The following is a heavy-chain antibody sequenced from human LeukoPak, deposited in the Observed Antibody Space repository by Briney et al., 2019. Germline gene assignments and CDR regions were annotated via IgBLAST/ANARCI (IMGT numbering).Heavy chain of an antibody. CDR1: GFTFDEYA. Sequence: GGSLRLSCAASGFTFDEYAMHWVRHAPGKGLEWVSGISWNSGSKGYAGSVKGRFTISRDNAKNSLYLQMNSLRSEDTALYYCAKDNIRIVVAGTIDYWGQGTLVTVSS. V-gene: IGHV3-9*01. CDR2: ISWNSGSK. J-gene: IGHJ4*02. CDR3: AKDNIRIVVAGTIDY. D-gene: IGHD6-19*01.